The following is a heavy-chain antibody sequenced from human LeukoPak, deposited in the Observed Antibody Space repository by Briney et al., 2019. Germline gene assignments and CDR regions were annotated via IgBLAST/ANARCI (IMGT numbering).Heavy chain of an antibody. D-gene: IGHD3-22*01. Sequence: SETLSLTCTVSGGSIGTAGHYWSWIRQHPGKGLEWIGYIHHSGSTYYNASLKSRVTISVDTSENQFSLNLSSVTAADTAVYYCARVLNYYDNSGSYYYFDYWGQGTQVTVSS. V-gene: IGHV4-31*03. J-gene: IGHJ4*02. CDR1: GGSIGTAGHY. CDR2: IHHSGST. CDR3: ARVLNYYDNSGSYYYFDY.